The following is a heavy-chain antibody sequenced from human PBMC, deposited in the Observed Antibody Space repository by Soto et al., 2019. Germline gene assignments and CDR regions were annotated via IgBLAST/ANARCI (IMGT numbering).Heavy chain of an antibody. Sequence: QVQLVQSGAEVKKPGASVKVSCKASGYTFTSYDINWVRQATGQGLEWMGWMNPNSGNTGYAQKFQGRVTMTRNASISTAYMELSSLRAEDTAVYYCASWGSGWYAYYYGMDVWGQGTTVTVSS. CDR3: ASWGSGWYAYYYGMDV. J-gene: IGHJ6*02. CDR2: MNPNSGNT. V-gene: IGHV1-8*01. CDR1: GYTFTSYD. D-gene: IGHD6-19*01.